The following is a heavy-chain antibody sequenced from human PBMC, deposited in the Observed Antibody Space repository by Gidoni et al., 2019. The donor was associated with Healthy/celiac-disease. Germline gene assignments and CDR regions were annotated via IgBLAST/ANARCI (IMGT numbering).Heavy chain of an antibody. CDR1: GFTFSSYD. D-gene: IGHD4-17*01. J-gene: IGHJ4*02. Sequence: EVQLVESGGGLVQPGGSLRLSCAAYGFTFSSYDMHWVRQATGKGLEWVSAIGTAGDTYYPGSVKGRFTISRENAKNSLYLQMNSLRAGDTAVYYCARAIDYGGNSGGFDYWGQGTLVTVSS. CDR3: ARAIDYGGNSGGFDY. V-gene: IGHV3-13*01. CDR2: IGTAGDT.